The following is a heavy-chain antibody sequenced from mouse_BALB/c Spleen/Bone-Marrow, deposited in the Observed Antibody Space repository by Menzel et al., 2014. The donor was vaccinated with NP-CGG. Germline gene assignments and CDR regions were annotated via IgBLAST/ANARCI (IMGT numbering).Heavy chain of an antibody. D-gene: IGHD2-2*01. CDR1: GFDFSRYW. J-gene: IGHJ1*01. CDR2: INPDSSTI. Sequence: EVMLVESGGGLVQPGGSLNLSCAASGFDFSRYWMSRVRQAPGKGLEWIGEINPDSSTINYTPSLKDKFIISRDNAKNTLYLQMSKVRSEDTALYDCALLGYYGYFYVWGAGTTVTVSS. V-gene: IGHV4-1*02. CDR3: ALLGYYGYFYV.